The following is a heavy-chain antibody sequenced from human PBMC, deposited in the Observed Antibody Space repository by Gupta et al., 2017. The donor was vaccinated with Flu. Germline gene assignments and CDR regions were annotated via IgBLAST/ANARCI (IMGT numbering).Heavy chain of an antibody. D-gene: IGHD3-3*01. CDR3: AKVVGGNWSSSTAWFDY. Sequence: QLQLLEPAGGVVPAGRSLRLSCAASGFTSRDYGMHWVRQVPGKGLECVAVISHTRSRNNSADFVNGRFTISSDNSNNTLYLPMNSLTPEDTAVYYCAKVVGGNWSSSTAWFDYWCQGALVTVSS. V-gene: IGHV3-30*18. CDR1: GFTSRDYG. CDR2: ISHTRSRN. J-gene: IGHJ4*02.